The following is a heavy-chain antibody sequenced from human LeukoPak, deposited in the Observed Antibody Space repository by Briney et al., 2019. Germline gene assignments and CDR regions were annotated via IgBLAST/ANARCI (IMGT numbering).Heavy chain of an antibody. J-gene: IGHJ3*02. V-gene: IGHV5-51*01. D-gene: IGHD3-22*01. CDR1: GYIFTTYW. CDR3: ARVQNYYDSSGYHFYAFDI. Sequence: GESLKISCKGSGYIFTTYWIDWVRQMPGKGLEWMWIIYPGDSNTRYSPSFQDQVTISADKSISTAYLRWSSLKASDTAMYYCARVQNYYDSSGYHFYAFDIWRQGTMVTVSS. CDR2: IYPGDSNT.